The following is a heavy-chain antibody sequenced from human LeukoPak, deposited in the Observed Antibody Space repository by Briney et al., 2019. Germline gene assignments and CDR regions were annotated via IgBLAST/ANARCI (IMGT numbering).Heavy chain of an antibody. CDR2: INPNSGGT. V-gene: IGHV1-2*02. D-gene: IGHD3-3*01. CDR1: GYTFTSYY. J-gene: IGHJ2*01. Sequence: ASVKVSCKASGYTFTSYYMHWVRQAPGQGLEWMGWINPNSGGTNYAQKFQGRVTMTRDTSISTAYMELSRLRSDDTAVYYCARDCDFWSGYYSGYFDLWGRGTLVTVSS. CDR3: ARDCDFWSGYYSGYFDL.